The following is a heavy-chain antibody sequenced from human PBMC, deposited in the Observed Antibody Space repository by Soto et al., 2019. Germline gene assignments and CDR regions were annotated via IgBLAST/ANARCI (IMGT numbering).Heavy chain of an antibody. CDR3: ARGLGTIFPYGMDV. CDR2: ISAYNGNT. V-gene: IGHV1-18*04. Sequence: ASVKVSCKASGYTFTSYGISWVRQAPGQGLEWMGWISAYNGNTNYAQKLQGRVTMITDTSTSTAYMELRSLRSDDTAVYYCARGLGTIFPYGMDVWGQGTTVTVSS. CDR1: GYTFTSYG. J-gene: IGHJ6*02. D-gene: IGHD3-3*01.